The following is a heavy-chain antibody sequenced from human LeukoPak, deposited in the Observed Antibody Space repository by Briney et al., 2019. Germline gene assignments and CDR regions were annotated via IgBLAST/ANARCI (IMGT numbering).Heavy chain of an antibody. CDR3: ARDRAANQDWVEFDP. J-gene: IGHJ5*02. V-gene: IGHV3-66*03. D-gene: IGHD3/OR15-3a*01. Sequence: GVSLRLSCAVSGFRVSDYYMRWVRQAPGKGLEWVGLIRDSGEAFYADFARGRFAISRDESENTLYLQMNSLRVEDTAVYFGARDRAANQDWVEFDPWGQGTPVIVSS. CDR1: GFRVSDYY. CDR2: IRDSGEA.